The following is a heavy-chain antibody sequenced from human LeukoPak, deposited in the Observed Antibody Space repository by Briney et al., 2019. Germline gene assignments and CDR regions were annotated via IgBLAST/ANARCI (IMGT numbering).Heavy chain of an antibody. CDR2: IYYSGST. V-gene: IGHV4-59*01. D-gene: IGHD1-1*01. J-gene: IGHJ6*02. CDR3: ARAQLNLLVDFGMDV. CDR1: GGSINGYY. Sequence: SGTLSLTCTVSGGSINGYYWSWIRQPPGKGLEWIGYIYYSGSTNYNPSLKSRVTISVDTSKTQFSLKLSSVTAVDTAVYYCARAQLNLLVDFGMDVWGQGTTVTVSS.